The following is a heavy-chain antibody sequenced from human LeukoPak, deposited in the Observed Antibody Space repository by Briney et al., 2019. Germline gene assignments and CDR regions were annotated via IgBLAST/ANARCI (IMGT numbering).Heavy chain of an antibody. CDR3: ARHVLPDY. D-gene: IGHD5-18*01. CDR2: INHSGST. J-gene: IGHJ4*02. V-gene: IGHV4-34*01. Sequence: SETLSLTCAVYGGSFSGYYWSWIRQPPGKGLEWIGEINHSGSTNYNPSLKSRVTISVDTSKNQFSLKLSSVTAAETAVYYCARHVLPDYWGQGTLVTISS. CDR1: GGSFSGYY.